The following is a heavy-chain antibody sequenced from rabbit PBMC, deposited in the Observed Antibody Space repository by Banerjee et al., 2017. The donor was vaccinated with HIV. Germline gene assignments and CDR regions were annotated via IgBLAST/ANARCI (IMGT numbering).Heavy chain of an antibody. J-gene: IGHJ4*01. CDR2: IYPDYGST. CDR1: GIDFSSYG. V-gene: IGHV1S47*01. CDR3: ARAGYAGYGYRELDL. D-gene: IGHD7-1*01. Sequence: QEQLVESGGGLVTLGGSLKLSCKASGIDFSSYGISWVRQAPGKGLEWIAYIYPDYGSTDYASWVNGRFTISLDNAQNTVFLQMTSLTAADTATYFCARAGYAGYGYRELDLWGQGTLVTVS.